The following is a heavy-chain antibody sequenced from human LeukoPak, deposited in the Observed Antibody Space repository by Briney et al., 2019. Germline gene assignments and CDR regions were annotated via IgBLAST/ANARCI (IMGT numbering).Heavy chain of an antibody. CDR1: GFTFSDYC. CDR2: ISSSGSTM. V-gene: IGHV3-11*01. CDR3: APRGPDSSGFYRFDY. Sequence: GGSLRLSCAASGFTFSDYCMSWIRQAPGKGLEWVSFISSSGSTMYYADSVKGRFTISRDNAKNSLYLQMNSLRAEDTAVYYCAPRGPDSSGFYRFDYWGQGTLVTVSS. D-gene: IGHD3-22*01. J-gene: IGHJ4*02.